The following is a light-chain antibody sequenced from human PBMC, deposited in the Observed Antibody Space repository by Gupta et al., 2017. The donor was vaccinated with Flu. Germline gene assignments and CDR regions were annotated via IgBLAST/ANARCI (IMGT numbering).Light chain of an antibody. V-gene: IGLV2-14*01. Sequence: QSALTQPAAVSGSPGQSITISCTGTSSDVGGYNYVSWYQQHPGTPPKVIICEVNNRPSGVSNRFAGSKSGTTASITICGHQAEDEADYYCTSYTSSNTYVFGSGTRVTVI. CDR1: SSDVGGYNY. CDR2: EVN. J-gene: IGLJ1*01. CDR3: TSYTSSNTYV.